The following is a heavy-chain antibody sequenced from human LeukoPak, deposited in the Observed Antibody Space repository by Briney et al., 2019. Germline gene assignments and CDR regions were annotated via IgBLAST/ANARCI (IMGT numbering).Heavy chain of an antibody. V-gene: IGHV1-69*04. CDR1: GGTFSSYA. Sequence: ASVKVSCKASGGTFSSYAISWVRQAPGQGLEWMGRIIPILGIANYAQKFQGRVTITADKSTSTAYMELSSLRSEDTAVYYCARDPKSIAAAGTEYWGQGTLVTVSS. J-gene: IGHJ4*02. CDR3: ARDPKSIAAAGTEY. CDR2: IIPILGIA. D-gene: IGHD6-13*01.